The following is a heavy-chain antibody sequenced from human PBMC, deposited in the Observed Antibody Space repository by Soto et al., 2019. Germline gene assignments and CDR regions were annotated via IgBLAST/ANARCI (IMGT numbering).Heavy chain of an antibody. CDR3: ARAVEMATIFDY. CDR1: GGSISSYY. CDR2: IYYSGST. Sequence: TLSLTCTVSGGSISSYYWSWIRQPPGKGLEWIGYIYYSGSTNYNPSLKSRVTISVDTSKSQFSLKLSSVTAADTAVYYCARAVEMATIFDYWGQGTLVTVSS. D-gene: IGHD5-12*01. V-gene: IGHV4-59*01. J-gene: IGHJ4*02.